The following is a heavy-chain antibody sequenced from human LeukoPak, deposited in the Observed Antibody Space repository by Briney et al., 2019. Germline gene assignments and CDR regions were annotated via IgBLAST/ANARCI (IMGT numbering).Heavy chain of an antibody. V-gene: IGHV4-39*01. CDR2: IYYSGST. D-gene: IGHD3-22*01. Sequence: SETLSLTCTVSGDSISSSSYYWGWIRQPPRKGLEWIGSIYYSGSTYYNPSLKSRVTISVDTSKNQFSLKLSSVTAADTAVYYCARLSYYYDSSGYYFDAFDIWGQGTMVTVSS. CDR3: ARLSYYYDSSGYYFDAFDI. CDR1: GDSISSSSYY. J-gene: IGHJ3*02.